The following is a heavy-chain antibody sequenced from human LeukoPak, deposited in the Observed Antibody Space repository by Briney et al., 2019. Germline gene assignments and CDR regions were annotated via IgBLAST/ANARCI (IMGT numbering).Heavy chain of an antibody. J-gene: IGHJ4*02. D-gene: IGHD6-13*01. V-gene: IGHV5-51*01. CDR1: GYSFTSYW. Sequence: GESLKISCKGSGYSFTSYWIGWVRQMPGKGLGWMGTIYPGDSDTRFSPSFQGQVTISADKSISTAYLQWSSLKASDTAMYYCARLPYYSIAAAGFFDYWGQGTLVTVSS. CDR3: ARLPYYSIAAAGFFDY. CDR2: IYPGDSDT.